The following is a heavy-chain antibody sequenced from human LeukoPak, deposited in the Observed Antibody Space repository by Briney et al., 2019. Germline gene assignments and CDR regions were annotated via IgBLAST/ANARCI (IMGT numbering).Heavy chain of an antibody. Sequence: SETLSLTCTVSGGSISNYWSWIRQPPGTGLEWIGYIYYSGSTNYNPSLKSRVTISVDTSKNQFSLKLSSVTAADTAVYYCAREGLAGQVGDWGQGTLVTVSS. D-gene: IGHD3/OR15-3a*01. CDR1: GGSISNY. J-gene: IGHJ4*02. CDR3: AREGLAGQVGD. V-gene: IGHV4-59*12. CDR2: IYYSGST.